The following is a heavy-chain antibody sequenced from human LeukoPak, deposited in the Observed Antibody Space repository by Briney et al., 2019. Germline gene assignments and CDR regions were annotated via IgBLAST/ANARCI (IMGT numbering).Heavy chain of an antibody. J-gene: IGHJ3*01. D-gene: IGHD2-21*01. CDR3: ARPSAYGEDAFDV. CDR2: IYPIDSDT. V-gene: IGHV5-51*01. Sequence: GESLKISCKGSGYTFTNYWIAWVRQTPGKGLEWMGIIYPIDSDTRYSLPFRGQVTFSADKSISTAYLQWSSLKDSDTAMYYCARPSAYGEDAFDVWGQGTMVTVSS. CDR1: GYTFTNYW.